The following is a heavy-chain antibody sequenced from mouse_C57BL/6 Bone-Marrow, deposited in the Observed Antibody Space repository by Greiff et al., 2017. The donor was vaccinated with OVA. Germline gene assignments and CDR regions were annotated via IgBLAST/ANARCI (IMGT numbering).Heavy chain of an antibody. CDR3: TRTRLRRSAMDD. D-gene: IGHD2-4*01. V-gene: IGHV1-15*01. CDR1: GYTFTDYE. CDR2: IDPETGGT. Sequence: QVQLQQSGAELVRPGASVTLSCKASGYTFTDYEMHWVKQTPVHGLEWIGAIDPETGGTAYNQKFKGKAILTADKSSSTAYMELRSLTSEDSAVYYCTRTRLRRSAMDDWGQGTSVTVSS. J-gene: IGHJ4*01.